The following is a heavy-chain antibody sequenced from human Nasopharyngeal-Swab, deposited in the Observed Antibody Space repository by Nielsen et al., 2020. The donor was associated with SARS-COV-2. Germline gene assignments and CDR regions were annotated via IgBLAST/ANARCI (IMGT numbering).Heavy chain of an antibody. CDR2: MYPGDSDT. D-gene: IGHD2-21*02. V-gene: IGHV5-51*01. CDR1: GGSFTRYW. J-gene: IGHJ6*02. CDR3: ARLPHCGGDCPPDV. Sequence: GGSLRLYCKGSGGSFTRYWIGWVRQLPGKGLEWIGIMYPGDSDTIYSPSFEGQVTISAEMSINTAYLQWSSLKASDTAIYFCARLPHCGGDCPPDVWGQGTSFTVSS.